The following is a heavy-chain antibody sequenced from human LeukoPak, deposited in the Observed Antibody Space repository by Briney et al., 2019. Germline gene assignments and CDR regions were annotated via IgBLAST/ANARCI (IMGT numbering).Heavy chain of an antibody. D-gene: IGHD3-3*01. Sequence: GGSLRLSCAACGFTFSSYDMHWVRQATGKGLEWVSAIGTAGDTYYPGSVKGQFTISRENAKNSLYLQMNSLRAGDTAVYYCARGVLRFLEWSSAYAFDIWGQGTMVTVSS. J-gene: IGHJ3*02. CDR3: ARGVLRFLEWSSAYAFDI. V-gene: IGHV3-13*03. CDR2: IGTAGDT. CDR1: GFTFSSYD.